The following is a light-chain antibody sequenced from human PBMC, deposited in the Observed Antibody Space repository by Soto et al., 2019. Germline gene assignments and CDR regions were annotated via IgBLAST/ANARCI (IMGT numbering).Light chain of an antibody. J-gene: IGKJ5*01. CDR3: QQYNIYPIT. CDR1: QSISNW. V-gene: IGKV1-5*01. Sequence: QMTQSPSTLSASVADRVTITCLASQSISNWLAWYQQKPGKAPKVLIYDASSMKSGAPSRFSGSGSGTEFTLTINSLQPDDFATYYCQQYNIYPITFGQGTRLEIK. CDR2: DAS.